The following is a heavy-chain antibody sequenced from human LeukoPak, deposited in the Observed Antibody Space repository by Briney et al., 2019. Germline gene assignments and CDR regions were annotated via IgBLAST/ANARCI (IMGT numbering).Heavy chain of an antibody. J-gene: IGHJ4*02. CDR3: ARDPTPLHAAAKYYFDY. D-gene: IGHD6-13*01. Sequence: GGSLRLSCAASGFTFSSYSMNWVRQAPGKGLEWVSSISSSSSYICYADSVKGRFTISRDNAKNSLYLQMNSLRAEDTAVYYCARDPTPLHAAAKYYFDYWGQGTLVTVSS. V-gene: IGHV3-21*01. CDR2: ISSSSSYI. CDR1: GFTFSSYS.